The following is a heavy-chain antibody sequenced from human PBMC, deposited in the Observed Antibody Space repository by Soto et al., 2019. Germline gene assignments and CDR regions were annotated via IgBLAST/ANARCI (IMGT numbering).Heavy chain of an antibody. CDR3: NRGTRPYGMDV. Sequence: GGSLRLSCTGSGFTFGDYAMSWVRRAPGKGLEWVGFIRSKAYGGTTEWAASVRGRFTFSRDDSKRIAYLQMNSLKTEDTGVYWWNRGTRPYGMDVWGQGTTVTVSS. J-gene: IGHJ6*02. CDR1: GFTFGDYA. CDR2: IRSKAYGGTT. D-gene: IGHD6-6*01. V-gene: IGHV3-49*04.